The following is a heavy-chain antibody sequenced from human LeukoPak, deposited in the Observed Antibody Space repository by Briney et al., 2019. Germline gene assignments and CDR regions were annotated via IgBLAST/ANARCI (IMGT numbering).Heavy chain of an antibody. CDR2: IITISGTA. Sequence: SVKVSCKASGGTFSSYAINWVRQAPGQGLKWMGRIITISGTAHYAQKFQGRVTITTDGSTSTAHMELSSLRSDDTGVYYCARADTAMAPYAFDIWGQGTMVTVSS. CDR3: ARADTAMAPYAFDI. CDR1: GGTFSSYA. V-gene: IGHV1-69*05. J-gene: IGHJ3*02. D-gene: IGHD5-18*01.